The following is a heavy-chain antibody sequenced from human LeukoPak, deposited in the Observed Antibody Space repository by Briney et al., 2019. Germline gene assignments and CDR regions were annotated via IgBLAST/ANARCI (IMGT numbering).Heavy chain of an antibody. Sequence: ASVKVSCKASGYTFTGYYMHWVRQAPGQGLEWMGRINPNSGGTNYAQKFQGGVTMTRDTSISTAYMELSRLRSDDTAVYYCARGSHYDFWSGYSASSSYYFDYWGQGTLVTVSS. D-gene: IGHD3-3*01. CDR3: ARGSHYDFWSGYSASSSYYFDY. CDR2: INPNSGGT. CDR1: GYTFTGYY. V-gene: IGHV1-2*06. J-gene: IGHJ4*02.